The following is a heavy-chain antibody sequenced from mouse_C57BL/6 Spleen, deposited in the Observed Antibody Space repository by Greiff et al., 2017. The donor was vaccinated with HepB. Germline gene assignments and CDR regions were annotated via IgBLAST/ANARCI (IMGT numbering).Heavy chain of an antibody. CDR2: IYPGDGDT. D-gene: IGHD1-1*01. CDR3: AKLYCYRSRRSNLYIDV. Sequence: QVQLKQSGPWLLQPGASPKISCKAPRYSFSSSWMYWVMRMPGKGLEWIGRIYPGDGDTNYNGKFKGKATLTADKSSSTAYMQLSSLTSEDSAVYFCAKLYCYRSRRSNLYIDVWGAGTTAIVS. V-gene: IGHV1-82*01. J-gene: IGHJ1*01. CDR1: RYSFSSSW.